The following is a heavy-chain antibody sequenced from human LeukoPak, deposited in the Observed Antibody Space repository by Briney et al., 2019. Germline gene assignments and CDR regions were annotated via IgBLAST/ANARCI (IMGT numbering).Heavy chain of an antibody. V-gene: IGHV1-69*04. Sequence: VASVKVSCKASGGTFSSYAISWVRQAPGQGLEWMGRIIPILGIANYAQKFQGRVTITADKSTSTAYMELSSLRSEDTDVYYCARDLRDGYNRRGDDAFDIWGQGTMVTVSS. CDR1: GGTFSSYA. CDR2: IIPILGIA. D-gene: IGHD5-24*01. J-gene: IGHJ3*02. CDR3: ARDLRDGYNRRGDDAFDI.